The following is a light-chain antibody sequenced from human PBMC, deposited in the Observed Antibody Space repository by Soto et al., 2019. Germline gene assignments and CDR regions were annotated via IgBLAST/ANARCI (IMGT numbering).Light chain of an antibody. CDR1: SSNIGSNT. CDR2: SNS. J-gene: IGLJ1*01. CDR3: AAWDDSLNGFYV. V-gene: IGLV1-44*01. Sequence: QSVLTQPPSASGTPGQRVTISCSGSSSNIGSNTVNWYQQLPGTAPKLLIYSNSQRPSGVPDRFSCSKSGTSASLAISGLQSEDEADYNCAAWDDSLNGFYVFGTGTKVTVL.